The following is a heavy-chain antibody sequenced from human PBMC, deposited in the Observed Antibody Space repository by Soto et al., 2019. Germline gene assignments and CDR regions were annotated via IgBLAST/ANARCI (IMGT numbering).Heavy chain of an antibody. Sequence: HHGGSLRLSCAASGFSVSSNYMSWVRQAPGKGLEWVSVFYTDGSRYYADSVKGRCTMSRDTSKNTLNLQMNSLRAEDTAVYYCTREDYYGSKMHGMDVWGQGTTVTVSS. D-gene: IGHD3-22*01. CDR2: FYTDGSR. CDR1: GFSVSSNY. J-gene: IGHJ6*02. CDR3: TREDYYGSKMHGMDV. V-gene: IGHV3-53*01.